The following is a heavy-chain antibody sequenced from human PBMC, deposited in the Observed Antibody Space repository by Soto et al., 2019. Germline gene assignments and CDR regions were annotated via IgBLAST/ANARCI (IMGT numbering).Heavy chain of an antibody. CDR1: GVNFDDCA. V-gene: IGHV3-9*01. J-gene: IGHJ4*02. D-gene: IGHD5-12*01. CDR3: AKDHDEDFGYDLDYFNS. Sequence: PGGSMRLACAAAGVNFDDCAMHWVRRAPGKGLEWVSGISWEGGSIGYADSVKGRFIISRDNAKNSLFLQMNSLTADDTALYYCAKDHDEDFGYDLDYFNSWGQGTQVTVSS. CDR2: ISWEGGSI.